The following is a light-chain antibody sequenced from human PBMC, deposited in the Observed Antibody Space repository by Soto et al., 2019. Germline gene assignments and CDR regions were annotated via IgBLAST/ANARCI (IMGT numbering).Light chain of an antibody. CDR1: QGISNY. Sequence: DIQMTQSPSSLSASVGDRVTITCRATQGISNYLAWYQQKPGKIPKLLIYGASILQSGVPSRFSGSGSGTDFTLTISSLQPEDVATYYCQKYIGPPFTFGPGTNVDIK. V-gene: IGKV1-27*01. J-gene: IGKJ3*01. CDR3: QKYIGPPFT. CDR2: GAS.